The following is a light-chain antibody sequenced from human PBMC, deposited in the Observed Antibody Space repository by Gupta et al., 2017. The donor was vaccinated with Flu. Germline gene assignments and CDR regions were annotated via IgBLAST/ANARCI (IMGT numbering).Light chain of an antibody. CDR3: QQRSNGPPGYT. V-gene: IGKV3-11*01. J-gene: IGKJ2*01. Sequence: DIVLTQSPATLSLSPGERATLSCRASQSVSSYLAWYQQKPGQAPRLLIYDASNRATGIPARFSGSGSGTDFTLTISSLEPEDFAVYYCQQRSNGPPGYTFGQGTKLEIK. CDR2: DAS. CDR1: QSVSSY.